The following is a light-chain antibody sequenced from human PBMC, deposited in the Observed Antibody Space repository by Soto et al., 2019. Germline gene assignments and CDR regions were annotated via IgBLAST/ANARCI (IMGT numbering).Light chain of an antibody. CDR2: KAS. J-gene: IGKJ1*01. CDR1: QSISRW. Sequence: DIQMTQSPSTLSASVGDRVTITCRASQSISRWLAWYPQKPGEAPKLLIYKASTLETGVPSSCSGSGSGTQFTLTISSLQPDDFATYYCQQYDSYSTFGQGTKVDIK. V-gene: IGKV1-5*03. CDR3: QQYDSYST.